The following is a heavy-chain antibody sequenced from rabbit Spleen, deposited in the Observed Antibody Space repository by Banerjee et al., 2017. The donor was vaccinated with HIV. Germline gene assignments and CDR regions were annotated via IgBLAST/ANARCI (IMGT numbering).Heavy chain of an antibody. J-gene: IGHJ2*01. CDR2: IDTSDGDT. Sequence: QEQLVESGGGLVQPGASLTLTCTASGLDLSNSYWICWVRQAPGKGLEWIACIDTSDGDTDYANWPKGRFTISKASSTTVTLKMTSLTDADTATYFCARNYVNVFDPWGPGTLVTVS. D-gene: IGHD1-1*01. CDR1: GLDLSNSYW. CDR3: ARNYVNVFDP. V-gene: IGHV1S45*01.